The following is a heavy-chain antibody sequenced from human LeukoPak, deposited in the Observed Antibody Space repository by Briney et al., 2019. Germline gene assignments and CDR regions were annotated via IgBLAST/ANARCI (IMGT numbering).Heavy chain of an antibody. CDR2: IYYSGST. J-gene: IGHJ5*02. CDR1: GGSISSGGYY. V-gene: IGHV4-31*03. Sequence: PSQTLSLTCTVSGGSISSGGYYWSWIRQHPGKGLEWIGYIYYSGSTYYNPSLKSRVTISVDTPKNQFSLKLSSVTAVDTAVYYCARGYDSSDINWFDPWGQGTLVTVSS. D-gene: IGHD3-22*01. CDR3: ARGYDSSDINWFDP.